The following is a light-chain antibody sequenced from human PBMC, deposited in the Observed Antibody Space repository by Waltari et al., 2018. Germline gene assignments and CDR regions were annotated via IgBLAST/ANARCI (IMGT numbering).Light chain of an antibody. CDR2: EDS. CDR1: NIGGYS. J-gene: IGLJ2*01. Sequence: FVLTQDPSASVAPGKTVTLTCRGSNIGGYSVHWYLQKPGQAPVVVIYEDSVRPSGIPERFSGSNFANAATLTIRRVEAGDEADYYCQVWDINTHRMIFGAGTKLTVL. CDR3: QVWDINTHRMI. V-gene: IGLV3-21*01.